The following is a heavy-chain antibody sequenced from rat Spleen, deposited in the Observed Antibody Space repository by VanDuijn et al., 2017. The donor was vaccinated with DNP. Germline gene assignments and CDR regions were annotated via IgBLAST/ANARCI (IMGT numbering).Heavy chain of an antibody. V-gene: IGHV5-7*01. CDR1: GFTFSYYG. J-gene: IGHJ1*01. D-gene: IGHD5-1*01. Sequence: EVQLVESGGGLVQPGRSLKLSCAASGFTFSYYGMAWVRQAPKKGLEWVATISPSGSRTYYPDSVNGRFTISRDNAKSSLFLQVNSLKSEDTATYYCTRGAGSPYWSFDFWGPGTVVTVSS. CDR2: ISPSGSRT. CDR3: TRGAGSPYWSFDF.